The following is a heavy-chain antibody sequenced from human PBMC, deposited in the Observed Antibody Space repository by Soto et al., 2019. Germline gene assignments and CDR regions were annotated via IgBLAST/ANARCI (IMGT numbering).Heavy chain of an antibody. CDR2: IYYSGST. V-gene: IGHV4-59*08. J-gene: IGHJ4*02. Sequence: SETLSLTCTVSGGSISSYYWSWIRQPPGKGLEWIGYIYYSGSTNYNPSLKSRVTISVDTSKNQFSLKLSSVTAADTAVYYCARTLVVPAAIDYWGQGTMVTVS. CDR1: GGSISSYY. D-gene: IGHD2-2*01. CDR3: ARTLVVPAAIDY.